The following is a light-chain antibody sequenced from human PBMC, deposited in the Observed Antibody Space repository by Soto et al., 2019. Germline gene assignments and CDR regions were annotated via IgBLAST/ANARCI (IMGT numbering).Light chain of an antibody. CDR3: QQYHNWPPGT. V-gene: IGKV3-15*01. Sequence: EIVMTPSPATLSVSRGERATLSCRASQSVSTNLAWYQQKPGQAPRLLIYGASTRATGIPARFSGSGSGTEFTLTISSLQSEDFAVYYCQQYHNWPPGTFGQGTRVEVK. CDR1: QSVSTN. J-gene: IGKJ1*01. CDR2: GAS.